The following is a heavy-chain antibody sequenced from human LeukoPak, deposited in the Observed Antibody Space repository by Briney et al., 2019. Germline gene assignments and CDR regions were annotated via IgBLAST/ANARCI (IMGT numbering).Heavy chain of an antibody. CDR1: GGSISSGGYY. V-gene: IGHV4-31*03. CDR3: AREKLLGYSYGFVDY. J-gene: IGHJ4*02. Sequence: SETLSLTCTVSGGSISSGGYYWSWIRQHPGKGLEWIGYIYYSGSTYYNPSLKSRVTISVDTSKNQFSLKLSSVTAADTAVYYYAREKLLGYSYGFVDYWGQGTLVTVSS. D-gene: IGHD5-18*01. CDR2: IYYSGST.